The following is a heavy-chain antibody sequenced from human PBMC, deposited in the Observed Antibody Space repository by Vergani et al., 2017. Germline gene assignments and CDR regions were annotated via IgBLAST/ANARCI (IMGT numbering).Heavy chain of an antibody. CDR1: GGSISSYY. CDR2: IYYSGST. CDR3: ARLYYYDSSGYPDAFDI. Sequence: QVQLQESGPGLVKPSQTLSLTCTVSGGSISSYYWSWIRQPPGKGLEWFGYIYYSGSTNYNPSLKSRVTISVDTSKNQFSLKLSSVTAADTAVYYCARLYYYDSSGYPDAFDIWGQGTMVTVSS. V-gene: IGHV4-59*01. J-gene: IGHJ3*02. D-gene: IGHD3-22*01.